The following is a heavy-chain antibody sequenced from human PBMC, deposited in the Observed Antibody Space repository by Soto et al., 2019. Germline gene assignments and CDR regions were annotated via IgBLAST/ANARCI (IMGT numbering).Heavy chain of an antibody. D-gene: IGHD6-13*01. CDR1: GYSFTSYW. CDR3: ARVLGIAAAGTPSYYYGMDV. Sequence: GESLKISCKGSGYSFTSYWIGWMRQMPGKGLEWMGIIYPGDSDTRYSTSFQGQVTISADKSISTAYLQWSSLKASDTAMYYCARVLGIAAAGTPSYYYGMDVWGQGTTVTVSS. V-gene: IGHV5-51*01. J-gene: IGHJ6*02. CDR2: IYPGDSDT.